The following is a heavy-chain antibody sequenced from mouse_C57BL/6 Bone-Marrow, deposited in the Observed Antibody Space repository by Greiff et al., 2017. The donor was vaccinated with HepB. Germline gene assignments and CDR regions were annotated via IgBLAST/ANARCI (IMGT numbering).Heavy chain of an antibody. D-gene: IGHD2-4*01. V-gene: IGHV1-80*01. CDR3: ARYYDYPYWYFDV. Sequence: QQSGAELVKPGASVKISCKASGYAFSSYWMNWVKQRPGKGLEWIGQIYPGDGDTNYNGKFKGKATLTADKSSSTAYMQLSSLTSEDSAVYFCARYYDYPYWYFDVWGTGTTVTVSS. J-gene: IGHJ1*03. CDR1: GYAFSSYW. CDR2: IYPGDGDT.